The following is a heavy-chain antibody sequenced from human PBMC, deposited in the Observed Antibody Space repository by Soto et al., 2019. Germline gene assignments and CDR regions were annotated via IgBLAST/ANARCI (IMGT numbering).Heavy chain of an antibody. CDR1: GFTLSNYW. CDR2: ISSDGSST. V-gene: IGHV3-74*01. J-gene: IGHJ4*02. D-gene: IGHD2-2*01. Sequence: HPGGSLRLSCAASGFTLSNYWMHWARQAPGKGLVWVSRISSDGSSTNYADSVKGRFTISRDNAKNTLHLQMNSLRAEDTAVYYCARVPYCSSSSCYSYFDSWGQGT. CDR3: ARVPYCSSSSCYSYFDS.